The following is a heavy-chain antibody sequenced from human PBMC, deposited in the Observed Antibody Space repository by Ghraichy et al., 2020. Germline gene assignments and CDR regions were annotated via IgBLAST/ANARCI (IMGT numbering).Heavy chain of an antibody. Sequence: GGSLRLSCEVSGFTFSTYNMNWVRQAPGKGLEWVSFISTFSSTIYYADSVKGRFTVSRDNAKNALYLQMNSLRVEDTAVYYCARGTSGTTRADVWGKGTTVTVSS. D-gene: IGHD1-1*01. J-gene: IGHJ6*04. CDR3: ARGTSGTTRADV. CDR1: GFTFSTYN. V-gene: IGHV3-48*01. CDR2: ISTFSSTI.